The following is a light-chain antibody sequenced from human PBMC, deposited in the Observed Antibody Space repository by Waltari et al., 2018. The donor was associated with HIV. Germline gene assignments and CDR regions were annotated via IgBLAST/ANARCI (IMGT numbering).Light chain of an antibody. CDR3: SSYAGSNNLL. V-gene: IGLV2-8*01. CDR2: EVT. J-gene: IGLJ2*01. Sequence: HSALTQPPSASGSPGQSVTISCPGNSSDVGGYNYVSWYQQHPGKAPKLMIYEVTKRPSGVPDRFSGSKSGNTASLTVSGLQAEDEADYYCSSYAGSNNLLFGGGTKLTVL. CDR1: SSDVGGYNY.